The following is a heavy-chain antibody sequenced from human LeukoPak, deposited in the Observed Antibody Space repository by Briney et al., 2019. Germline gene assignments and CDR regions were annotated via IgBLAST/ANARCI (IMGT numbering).Heavy chain of an antibody. J-gene: IGHJ4*02. Sequence: GASVKVSCKVSGYTLTELSMHWVRQAPGKGLEWMGGFDPEDGETIYAQKFQGRVTMTEDTSTDAAYMELSSLRSEDTAVYYCATGHSSGWFFDYWGQGTLVTVSS. V-gene: IGHV1-24*01. CDR2: FDPEDGET. CDR3: ATGHSSGWFFDY. D-gene: IGHD6-19*01. CDR1: GYTLTELS.